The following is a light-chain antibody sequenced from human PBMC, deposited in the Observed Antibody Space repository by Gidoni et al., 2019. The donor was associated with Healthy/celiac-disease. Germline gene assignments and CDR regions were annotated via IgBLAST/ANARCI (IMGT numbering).Light chain of an antibody. J-gene: IGKJ1*01. CDR2: DAS. CDR3: QQRSNWPRT. CDR1: QSVSSY. Sequence: EVVFTHSPATLSLSPGERATLSCRASQSVSSYLAWYQQKPGQAPRLLIYDASNRDTGIPARFSGSGSGTDFTLTISSLEPEDFAVYYCQQRSNWPRTFGQXTKVEIK. V-gene: IGKV3-11*01.